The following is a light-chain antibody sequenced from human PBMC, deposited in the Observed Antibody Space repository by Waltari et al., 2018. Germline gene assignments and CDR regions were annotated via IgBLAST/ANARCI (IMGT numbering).Light chain of an antibody. Sequence: EIVMTQSPATLSVSPGERATLSCRASQRVSSNLAWYQQKPGQAPRLLIYGASTRATGIPARFIGSGSGTEFTLTISSLQSEDFAVYYCQQYNNWPPVFTFGPETKVDIK. V-gene: IGKV3-15*01. J-gene: IGKJ3*01. CDR2: GAS. CDR3: QQYNNWPPVFT. CDR1: QRVSSN.